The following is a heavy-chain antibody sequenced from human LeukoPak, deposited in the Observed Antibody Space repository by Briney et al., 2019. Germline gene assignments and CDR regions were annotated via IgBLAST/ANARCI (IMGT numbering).Heavy chain of an antibody. V-gene: IGHV1-2*02. Sequence: ASVKVSCKASGYTFTGYYMHWVRQAPGQGLEWMGWINPNSGGTNYAQKFQGRVTMTRDTSISTAYMELSRLRSDDTAVYYCARDYDFWSGHYYYYYMDVWGKGTTVTVSS. CDR2: INPNSGGT. D-gene: IGHD3-3*01. CDR3: ARDYDFWSGHYYYYYMDV. CDR1: GYTFTGYY. J-gene: IGHJ6*03.